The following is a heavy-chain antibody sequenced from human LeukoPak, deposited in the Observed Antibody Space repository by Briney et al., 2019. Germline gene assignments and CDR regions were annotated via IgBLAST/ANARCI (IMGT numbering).Heavy chain of an antibody. CDR2: IRYDGSNK. J-gene: IGHJ3*02. V-gene: IGHV3-30*02. CDR1: GFTFSSYG. CDR3: ARDRPPPSNWYFIAAFDI. D-gene: IGHD6-13*01. Sequence: EGSLRLSCAASGFTFSSYGMHWVRQAPGKGLEWVAFIRYDGSNKYYADSVKGRFTISRDNANNSLYLQMNSLRAEDTAVYYCARDRPPPSNWYFIAAFDIWGQGTMVTVSS.